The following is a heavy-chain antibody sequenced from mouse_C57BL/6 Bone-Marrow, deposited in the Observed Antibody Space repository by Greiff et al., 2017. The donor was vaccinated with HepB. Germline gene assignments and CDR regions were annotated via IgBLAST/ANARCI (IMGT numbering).Heavy chain of an antibody. V-gene: IGHV5-2*01. D-gene: IGHD1-1*01. J-gene: IGHJ1*03. Sequence: EVQLVESGGGLVQPGESLKLSCESNEYEFPSHDMSWVRKTPEKRLELVAAINSDGGSTYYPDTMERRFIISRDNTKKTLYLQMSSLRSEDTALYYCSRQNYGSTHWYFDVWGTGTTVTVSS. CDR3: SRQNYGSTHWYFDV. CDR1: EYEFPSHD. CDR2: INSDGGST.